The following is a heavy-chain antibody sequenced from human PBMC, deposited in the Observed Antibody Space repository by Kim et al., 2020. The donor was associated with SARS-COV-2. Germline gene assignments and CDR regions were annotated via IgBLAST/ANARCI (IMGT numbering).Heavy chain of an antibody. Sequence: GGSLRLSCAASGFTFSSYWMSWVRQAPGKGLEWVANIKQDGSEKYYVDSVKGRFTISRDNAKNSLYLQMNSLRAEDTAVYYCAGYDILTGEQGIDYWGQGTLVTVSS. CDR2: IKQDGSEK. D-gene: IGHD3-9*01. CDR3: AGYDILTGEQGIDY. J-gene: IGHJ4*02. CDR1: GFTFSSYW. V-gene: IGHV3-7*03.